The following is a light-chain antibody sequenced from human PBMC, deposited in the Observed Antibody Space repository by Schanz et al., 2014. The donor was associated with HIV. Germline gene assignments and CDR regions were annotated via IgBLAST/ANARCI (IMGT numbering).Light chain of an antibody. J-gene: IGLJ2*01. CDR1: SSDIGNYNY. V-gene: IGLV2-8*01. CDR2: EVN. Sequence: QSALTQPPSASGSPGQSVTISCAGTSSDIGNYNYVSWYQHHPGKAPKLIIYEVNKRPSGVPDRFSGSKSGNTASLTVSGLQAEDEADYYCSSYAGSNNLLFGGGTKLTVL. CDR3: SSYAGSNNLL.